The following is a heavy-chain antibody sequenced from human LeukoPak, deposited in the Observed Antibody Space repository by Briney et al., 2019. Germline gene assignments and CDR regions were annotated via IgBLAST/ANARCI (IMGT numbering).Heavy chain of an antibody. CDR1: GDSVSRGGYY. V-gene: IGHV4-31*03. J-gene: IGHJ5*02. CDR3: ARGYDSNSYSPGFDP. CDR2: IYSSGST. D-gene: IGHD3-22*01. Sequence: MSSQTLSLTCTVSGDSVSRGGYYWSWIRHHPVKGLEWIGYIYSSGSTFYNPSLKSRLALSKDTSKNQFSLNLSSVTAADTAVYYCARGYDSNSYSPGFDPWGQGTLVTVSS.